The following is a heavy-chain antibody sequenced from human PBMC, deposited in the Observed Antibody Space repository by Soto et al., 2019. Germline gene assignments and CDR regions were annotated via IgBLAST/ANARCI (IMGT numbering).Heavy chain of an antibody. CDR1: GGSIRNYY. Sequence: SETLSLTCTVSGGSIRNYYWSWIRQPPGKGLEWIGHIYYSGTTYYNPSLKSRLSISVDTSENQFSLRLTSVTAPDPAVYYRARHDNCSRSSGCWGRGTLGTVAS. V-gene: IGHV4-59*06. J-gene: IGHJ4*02. CDR2: IYYSGTT. CDR3: ARHDNCSRSSGC. D-gene: IGHD2-2*01.